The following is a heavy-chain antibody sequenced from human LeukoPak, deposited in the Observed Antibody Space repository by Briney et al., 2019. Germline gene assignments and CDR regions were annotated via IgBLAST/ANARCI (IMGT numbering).Heavy chain of an antibody. D-gene: IGHD6-13*01. CDR1: GFTFSSYW. CDR3: ARDLDSSTPSLDV. Sequence: GGSLRLSCAASGFTFSSYWMSWVRQAPGKGLEWVANIKQDGSEKYYVDSVKGRFTISRDNAKNSLYLQMNSLRAEDTAVYYCARDLDSSTPSLDVWGKGTTVTISS. CDR2: IKQDGSEK. J-gene: IGHJ6*04. V-gene: IGHV3-7*01.